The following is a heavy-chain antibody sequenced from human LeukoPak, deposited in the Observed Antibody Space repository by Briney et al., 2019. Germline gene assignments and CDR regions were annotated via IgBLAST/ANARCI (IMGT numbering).Heavy chain of an antibody. J-gene: IGHJ5*02. CDR2: IYYTGST. Sequence: SETLSLTCTVSGDSISSYYWSWIRQPPGKGLEWIGYIYYTGSTNYNPSLKSRVTISVDTSKNQFSLKLSSVTAADTAAYYCASSSWYGNWFDPWGQGTLVTVSS. CDR1: GDSISSYY. CDR3: ASSSWYGNWFDP. D-gene: IGHD6-13*01. V-gene: IGHV4-59*01.